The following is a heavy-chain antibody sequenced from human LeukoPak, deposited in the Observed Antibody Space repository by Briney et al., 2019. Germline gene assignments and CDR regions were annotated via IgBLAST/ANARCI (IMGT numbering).Heavy chain of an antibody. CDR1: GGSFSGYY. Sequence: SETLSLTCAVYGGSFSGYYWSWIRQPPGKGLEWIGEINHSGSTNYNPSLKSRVTISVDTSKNQFSLKLSSVTAADTAVYYCARLGYCSSTSCNDAFVIWGQGTMVTVSS. CDR2: INHSGST. J-gene: IGHJ3*02. CDR3: ARLGYCSSTSCNDAFVI. D-gene: IGHD2-2*01. V-gene: IGHV4-34*01.